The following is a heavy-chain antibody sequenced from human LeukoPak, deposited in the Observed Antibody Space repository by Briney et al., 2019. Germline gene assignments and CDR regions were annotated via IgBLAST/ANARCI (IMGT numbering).Heavy chain of an antibody. J-gene: IGHJ4*02. CDR2: IYYSGST. CDR3: ARVADGKGYPFDY. Sequence: PSETLSLTCTVSGGSISNSDYSWGWIRQPPGKGLECIGTIYYSGSTYYKSSLKSRVTISVDTSKNQFSLKLSSVTAADTAVYYCARVADGKGYPFDYWGQRTLVTVSS. V-gene: IGHV4-39*07. D-gene: IGHD5-18*01. CDR1: GGSISNSDYS.